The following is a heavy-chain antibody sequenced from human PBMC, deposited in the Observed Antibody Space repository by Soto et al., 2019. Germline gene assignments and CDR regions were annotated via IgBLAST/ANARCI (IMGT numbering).Heavy chain of an antibody. Sequence: QVHLVQSGAEVKKPGASDKVSCKGSGYAFTTYGITWVRQAPGQGLEWMGWISAHNGNTNYSQKLQGRDTVAGDTATSTVYMELRSLRSDDSAVYYCARGRYGDYWGQGAFVTVSS. CDR3: ARGRYGDY. V-gene: IGHV1-18*01. J-gene: IGHJ4*02. CDR1: GYAFTTYG. D-gene: IGHD1-1*01. CDR2: ISAHNGNT.